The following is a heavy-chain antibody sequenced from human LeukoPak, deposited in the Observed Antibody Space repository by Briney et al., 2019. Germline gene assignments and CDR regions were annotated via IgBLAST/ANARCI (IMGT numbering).Heavy chain of an antibody. CDR1: GGSFSGYY. Sequence: SETLSLTCVVYGGSFSGYYWSWIRPPPGKGLEWIGEINHSGSTNYNPSLKSRVTISVNTTKNQFSLKLSSVTAADTAVYYCARGRYFDWLLSYYFDSWGQGTLVTVSS. CDR3: ARGRYFDWLLSYYFDS. CDR2: INHSGST. V-gene: IGHV4-34*01. J-gene: IGHJ4*02. D-gene: IGHD3-9*01.